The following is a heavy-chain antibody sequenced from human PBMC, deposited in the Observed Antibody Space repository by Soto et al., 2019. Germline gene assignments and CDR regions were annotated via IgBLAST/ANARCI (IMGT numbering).Heavy chain of an antibody. CDR2: ISGSGGST. CDR3: AKVGITMIVVVTFDYAFDI. Sequence: PGGSLRLSCAASGFTFSSYAMSWVRQAPGKGLEWVSAISGSGGSTYYADSVKGRFTISRDNSKNTLYLQMNSLRAEDTAVYYCAKVGITMIVVVTFDYAFDIWGQGTMVTVSS. J-gene: IGHJ3*02. CDR1: GFTFSSYA. D-gene: IGHD3-22*01. V-gene: IGHV3-23*01.